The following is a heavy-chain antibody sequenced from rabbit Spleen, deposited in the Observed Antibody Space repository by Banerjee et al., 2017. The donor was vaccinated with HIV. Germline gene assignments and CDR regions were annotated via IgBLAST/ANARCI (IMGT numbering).Heavy chain of an antibody. CDR3: VRGASSSGYYSL. J-gene: IGHJ6*01. CDR1: GFDFRKYG. Sequence: QEQLEESGGDLVQPGGSLTLTCKASGFDFRKYGVSWDRQATGKGLEWIGYIEPIFGNTYYASWVNGRFTISSQNAQTTVSLQMTSLTAADTATYFCVRGASSSGYYSLWGPGTLVTVS. V-gene: IGHV1S47*01. D-gene: IGHD1-1*01. CDR2: IEPIFGNT.